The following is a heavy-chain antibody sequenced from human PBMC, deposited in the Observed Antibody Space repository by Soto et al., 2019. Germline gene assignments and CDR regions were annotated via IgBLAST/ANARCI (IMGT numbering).Heavy chain of an antibody. D-gene: IGHD6-13*01. V-gene: IGHV1-8*01. CDR1: GCTFTSYD. CDR3: ARVGSSSHYYYYGMDV. CDR2: MNPNSGNT. J-gene: IGHJ6*02. Sequence: ASVKVSCKASGCTFTSYDINWVRQATGQGLEWMGWMNPNSGNTGYAQKFQGRVTMTRNTSISTAYMELSSLRSEDTAVYYCARVGSSSHYYYYGMDVWGQGTTVTVSS.